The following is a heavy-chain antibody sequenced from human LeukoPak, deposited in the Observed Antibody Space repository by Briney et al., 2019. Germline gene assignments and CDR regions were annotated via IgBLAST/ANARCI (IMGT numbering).Heavy chain of an antibody. CDR2: INSNGDEI. CDR3: ASWIGSSSRDY. Sequence: GGSLRLSCAASGFTLSTYAMTWVRQAPGKGLEWVSGINSNGDEIYYADSVRGRFTISRDNSNNALYLQMDSLRAEDTAVYYCASWIGSSSRDYWGQGTLVTVSS. V-gene: IGHV3-23*01. J-gene: IGHJ4*02. D-gene: IGHD6-6*01. CDR1: GFTLSTYA.